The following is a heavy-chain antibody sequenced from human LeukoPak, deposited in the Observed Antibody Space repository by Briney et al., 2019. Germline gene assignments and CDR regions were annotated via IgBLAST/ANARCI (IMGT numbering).Heavy chain of an antibody. CDR1: GFTFDDYG. J-gene: IGHJ6*03. V-gene: IGHV3-20*04. CDR3: AREGQQPSSYYMDV. Sequence: GGSLRLSCAASGFTFDDYGMSWVRQAPGKGLEWVSGINWNGGSTGYADSVKGRFTISRDNAKNSLYLQMNSLRAEDTAVYYCAREGQQPSSYYMDVWGKGTTVTISS. D-gene: IGHD6-13*01. CDR2: INWNGGST.